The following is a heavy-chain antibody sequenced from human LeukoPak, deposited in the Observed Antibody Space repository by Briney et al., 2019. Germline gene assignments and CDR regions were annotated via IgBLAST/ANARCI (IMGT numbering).Heavy chain of an antibody. D-gene: IGHD3-9*01. V-gene: IGHV3-53*05. CDR1: GFTVSSNY. CDR3: ARSTTLTGENDY. Sequence: PGGSLRLSCAASGFTVSSNYMSRVRQAPGKGLEWVSVIYSGGSTYYAGSVKGRFTISRDNSKNTLYLQMNSLRAEDTAVYYCARSTTLTGENDYWGQGTLVTVSS. CDR2: IYSGGST. J-gene: IGHJ4*02.